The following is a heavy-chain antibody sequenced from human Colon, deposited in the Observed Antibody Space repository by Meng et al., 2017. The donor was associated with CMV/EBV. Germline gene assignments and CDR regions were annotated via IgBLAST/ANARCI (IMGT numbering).Heavy chain of an antibody. CDR2: IYYTGND. CDR1: GDSISGRSYY. Sequence: QLQQPGPGLVKPSETLALTCTVSGDSISGRSYYWGWIRQPPGKGLEWIASIYYTGNDYHNPSLKSRVIISIDTSNNQFSLRLTSVTAADTAVYYCARMALHWYFDLWGRGTLVTASS. J-gene: IGHJ2*01. CDR3: ARMALHWYFDL. D-gene: IGHD5-24*01. V-gene: IGHV4-39*07.